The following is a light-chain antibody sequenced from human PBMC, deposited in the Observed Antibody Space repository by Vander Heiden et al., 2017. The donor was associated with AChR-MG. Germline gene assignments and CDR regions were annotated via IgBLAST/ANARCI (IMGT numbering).Light chain of an antibody. Sequence: DIQMTQSPSSLSASVGDRVTISCQASQDINIYLNWYQQKPGKAPKLLIFDASKLETGVPSRFSGSGSGTDFTVTISSLQPEDVVTYYCQHDGSLLTFGQGTKLEIE. CDR3: QHDGSLLT. J-gene: IGKJ2*01. CDR1: QDINIY. V-gene: IGKV1-33*01. CDR2: DAS.